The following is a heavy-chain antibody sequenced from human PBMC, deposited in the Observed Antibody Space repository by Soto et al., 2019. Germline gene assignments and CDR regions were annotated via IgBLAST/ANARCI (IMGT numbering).Heavy chain of an antibody. CDR1: ECTISSSA. CDR2: IVVGSGNT. J-gene: IGHJ4*02. CDR3: EAYYYDSSGYYGTFDY. Sequence: SVKVSCNSSECTISSSAVQWVRQARGQRLEWIGWIVVGSGNTNYAQKFQERVTITRDMSTSTAYRELSSLRSEDTDVYYCEAYYYDSSGYYGTFDYWAQGTLVTVFS. D-gene: IGHD3-22*01. V-gene: IGHV1-58*01.